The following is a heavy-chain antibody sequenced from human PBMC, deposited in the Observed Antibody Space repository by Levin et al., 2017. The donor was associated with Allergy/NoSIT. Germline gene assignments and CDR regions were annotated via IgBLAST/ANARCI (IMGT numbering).Heavy chain of an antibody. D-gene: IGHD3-10*01. Sequence: GESLKISCAASGFTFSSYAMHWVRQAPGKGLEWVAVISYDGSNKYYADSVKGRFTISRDNSKNTLYLQMNSLRAEDTAVYYCARDHLGLDYWGQGTLVTVSS. CDR3: ARDHLGLDY. V-gene: IGHV3-30-3*01. J-gene: IGHJ4*02. CDR2: ISYDGSNK. CDR1: GFTFSSYA.